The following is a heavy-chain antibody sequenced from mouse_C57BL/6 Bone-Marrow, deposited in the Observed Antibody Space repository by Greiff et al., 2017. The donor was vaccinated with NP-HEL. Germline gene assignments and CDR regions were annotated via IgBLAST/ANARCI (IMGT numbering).Heavy chain of an antibody. CDR3: ARGGVYYGSSLYYFDY. CDR1: GYTFTSYW. CDR2: IDPNSGGT. J-gene: IGHJ2*01. D-gene: IGHD1-1*01. V-gene: IGHV1-72*01. Sequence: QVQLKQPGAELVKPGASVKLSCKASGYTFTSYWMHWVKQRPGRGLEWIGRIDPNSGGTKYNEKFKSKATLTVDKPSSTAYMQLSSLTSEDSAVYYCARGGVYYGSSLYYFDYWGQGTTLTVSS.